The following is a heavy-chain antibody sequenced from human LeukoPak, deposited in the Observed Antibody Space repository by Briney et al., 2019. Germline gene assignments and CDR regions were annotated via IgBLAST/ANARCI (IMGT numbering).Heavy chain of an antibody. V-gene: IGHV3-30*18. Sequence: GGSLRLSCAASGFTFSSYAMSWVRQAPGKGLEWVAVISYDGSNKYYADSVKGRFTISRDNSKNTLYLQMNSLRAEDTAVYYCAKHDPRRVVITNWFDPWGQGTLVTVSS. CDR3: AKHDPRRVVITNWFDP. J-gene: IGHJ5*02. CDR1: GFTFSSYA. CDR2: ISYDGSNK. D-gene: IGHD3-22*01.